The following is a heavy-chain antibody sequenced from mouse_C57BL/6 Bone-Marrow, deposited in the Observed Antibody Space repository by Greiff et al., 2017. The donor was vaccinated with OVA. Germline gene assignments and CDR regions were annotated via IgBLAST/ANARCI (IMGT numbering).Heavy chain of an antibody. CDR1: GFTFSDYY. V-gene: IGHV5-12*01. Sequence: EVQLQESGGGLVQPGGSLKLSCAASGFTFSDYYMYWVRQTPEKRLEWVAYISNGGGSTYYPDTVKGRFTISRDNAKNTLYLQMGRLKSEDTAMYYCARRRAMDYWGQGTSVTVSS. J-gene: IGHJ4*01. CDR3: ARRRAMDY. CDR2: ISNGGGST.